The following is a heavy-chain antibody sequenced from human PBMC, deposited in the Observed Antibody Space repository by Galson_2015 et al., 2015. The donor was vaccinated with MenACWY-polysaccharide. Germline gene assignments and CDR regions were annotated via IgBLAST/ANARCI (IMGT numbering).Heavy chain of an antibody. D-gene: IGHD2-15*01. V-gene: IGHV1-3*01. CDR2: FNAGNGNT. Sequence: SVKASCKASGYTFATYAMHWVRQAPGQRPEWMGWFNAGNGNTKHSQKFQGRLTITWDTSASTAYMDLSSLRSEDTAVYYCARDTPGYCSGGSCEDLDYWGQGTLVTVSS. J-gene: IGHJ4*02. CDR1: GYTFATYA. CDR3: ARDTPGYCSGGSCEDLDY.